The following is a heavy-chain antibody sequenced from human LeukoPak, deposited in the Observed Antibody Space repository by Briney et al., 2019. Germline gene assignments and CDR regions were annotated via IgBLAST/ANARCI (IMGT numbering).Heavy chain of an antibody. CDR3: AGSGGGYLDY. V-gene: IGHV3-30*04. J-gene: IGHJ4*02. Sequence: GGSLRLSCAASGFTFSGYPIHWVRQAPGKGLEWVAVISYDGSNKYYADSVKGRFTISRDNSKNTLYLQMNSLRAEDTAVYYCAGSGGGYLDYWGQGTLVTVSS. CDR1: GFTFSGYP. CDR2: ISYDGSNK. D-gene: IGHD3-10*01.